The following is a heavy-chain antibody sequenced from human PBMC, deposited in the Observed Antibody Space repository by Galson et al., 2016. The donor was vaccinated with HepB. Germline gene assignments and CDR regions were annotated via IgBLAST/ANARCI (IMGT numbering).Heavy chain of an antibody. CDR3: AKDRTSGWTFYHFGLDV. V-gene: IGHV3-30*18. CDR1: GFTFSNYG. D-gene: IGHD6-19*01. J-gene: IGHJ6*02. CDR2: MSDDGRNE. Sequence: SLRLSCAASGFTFSNYGMHWVRQAPGEGLEWVAVMSDDGRNEYYADSVKGRFTISRDNSNSKNTLYLQMNSLRVEDTAVYYCAKDRTSGWTFYHFGLDVRGQGTTVTVSS.